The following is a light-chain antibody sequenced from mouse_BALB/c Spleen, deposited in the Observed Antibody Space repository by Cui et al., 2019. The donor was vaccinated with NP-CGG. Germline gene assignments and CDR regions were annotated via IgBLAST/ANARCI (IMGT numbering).Light chain of an antibody. CDR1: TGAVTTSNY. J-gene: IGLJ1*01. Sequence: QAVVTEESARTTSPGETVTLTCRSSTGAVTTSNYANWVQEKPEHLFTGLIGGTNNRVPGVPARFSGSLIGDRAALTITGAQTEDEAIYFCALWYSNHWVFGGGTKLTVL. V-gene: IGLV1*01. CDR2: GTN. CDR3: ALWYSNHWV.